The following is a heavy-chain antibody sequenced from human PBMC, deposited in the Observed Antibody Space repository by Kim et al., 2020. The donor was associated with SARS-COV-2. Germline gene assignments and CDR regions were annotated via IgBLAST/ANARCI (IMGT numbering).Heavy chain of an antibody. CDR2: IYYSGST. Sequence: SETLSLTCTVSGGSISSSSYYWGWIRQPPGKGLEWIGSIYYSGSTYYNPSLKSRVTISVDTSKNQFSLKLSSVTAADTAVYYCARDGSGSYSSGFDYWGQGTLVTVSS. CDR3: ARDGSGSYSSGFDY. CDR1: GGSISSSSYY. J-gene: IGHJ4*02. V-gene: IGHV4-39*07. D-gene: IGHD3-10*01.